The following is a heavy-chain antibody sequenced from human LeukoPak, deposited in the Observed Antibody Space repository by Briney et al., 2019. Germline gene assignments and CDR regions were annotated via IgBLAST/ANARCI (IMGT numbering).Heavy chain of an antibody. CDR1: GYTFTGYF. J-gene: IGHJ4*02. D-gene: IGHD5-18*01. CDR2: INPNSGGT. Sequence: ASVKVSCKASGYTFTGYFMHWVRQAPGQGLEWMGWINPNSGGTNYAQKFQGRVTMTRDTSISTAYMELSRLRSDDTAVYYCARVVRSYGYSDYWGQGTLVTVSS. CDR3: ARVVRSYGYSDY. V-gene: IGHV1-2*02.